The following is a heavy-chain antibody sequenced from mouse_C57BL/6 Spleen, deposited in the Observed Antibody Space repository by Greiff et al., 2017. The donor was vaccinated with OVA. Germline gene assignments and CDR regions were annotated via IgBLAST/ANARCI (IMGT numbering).Heavy chain of an antibody. CDR2: INPSNGGT. CDR1: GYTFTSYW. V-gene: IGHV1-53*01. Sequence: QVQLQQPGTELVKPGASVKLSCKASGYTFTSYWMHWVKQRPGQGLEWIGNINPSNGGTNYNEKFKSKATLTVDKSSSTAYMQLSSLRSEDSAVYYCAREEGLRLYYFDYWGQGTTLTVSS. J-gene: IGHJ2*01. D-gene: IGHD3-2*02. CDR3: AREEGLRLYYFDY.